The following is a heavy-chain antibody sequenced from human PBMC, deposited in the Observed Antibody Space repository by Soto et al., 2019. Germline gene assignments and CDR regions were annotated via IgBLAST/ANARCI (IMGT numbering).Heavy chain of an antibody. CDR2: VHYSGGT. V-gene: IGHV4-39*01. CDR3: ASIVVGATGHTDFDH. D-gene: IGHD2-15*01. J-gene: IGHJ4*02. CDR1: GGSISSNNYF. Sequence: QLQESGPGLVKPSETLSLTCSVSGGSISSNNYFWGWIRQPPGKGPEFVGSVHYSGGTYYKPALKSRVTVSLDTSKNQFSLRLMSVSAADTAVYYCASIVVGATGHTDFDHWGQGTLVTVSS.